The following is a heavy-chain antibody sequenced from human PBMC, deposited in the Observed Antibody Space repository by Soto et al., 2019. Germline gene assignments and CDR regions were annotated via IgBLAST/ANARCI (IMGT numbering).Heavy chain of an antibody. D-gene: IGHD3-3*01. CDR2: INHSGST. V-gene: IGHV4-34*01. Sequence: SETLSLTCAVYGGSFSGYYWNWIRQPPGKGLEWIGEINHSGSTNYNPSLKSRVTISVDKSKNQFSLKLSSVTAADTAVYYCATKATIFGVVNPLESWGRGTLVTVSS. CDR1: GGSFSGYY. CDR3: ATKATIFGVVNPLES. J-gene: IGHJ4*02.